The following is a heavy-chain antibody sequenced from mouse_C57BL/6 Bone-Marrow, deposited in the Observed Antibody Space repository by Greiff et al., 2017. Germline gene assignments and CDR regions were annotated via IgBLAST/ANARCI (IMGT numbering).Heavy chain of an antibody. CDR1: GYTFTSYW. CDR3: ANYYGRSGFAY. Sequence: VQLQQPGAELVKPGASVKLSCKASGYTFTSYWMHWVKQRPGQGLEWIGMIHPNSGSTNYNEKFKSKATLTVDKSSSTAYMQLSSLTSEDSAVYYCANYYGRSGFAYWGQGTLVTVAA. V-gene: IGHV1-64*01. D-gene: IGHD1-1*01. J-gene: IGHJ3*01. CDR2: IHPNSGST.